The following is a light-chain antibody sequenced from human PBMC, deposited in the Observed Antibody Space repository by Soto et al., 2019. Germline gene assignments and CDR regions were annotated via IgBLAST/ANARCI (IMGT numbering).Light chain of an antibody. J-gene: IGKJ1*01. Sequence: EIVLTQSPATLSVSPGDRVTLSCRASQSVDINLAWYQQRPGQAPRLLVYGASTKATGMPGRFSGRGSGTQFTHAITTLQSEDFAVYYGQQYRNWPSTFGQATKLEIK. CDR2: GAS. V-gene: IGKV3-15*01. CDR3: QQYRNWPST. CDR1: QSVDIN.